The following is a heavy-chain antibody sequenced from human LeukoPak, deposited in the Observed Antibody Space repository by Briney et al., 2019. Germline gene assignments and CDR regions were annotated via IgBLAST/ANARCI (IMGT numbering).Heavy chain of an antibody. Sequence: GGSLRLSCAASGFTFSGYSMNWVRQAPGKGLEWVSSISSSGSYIYHADSVKGRFTISRDNAKNSLYLQMHSLRAEDTAVYYRARCPPLDSGGYTQYYFDYWGQGTLVTVSS. CDR2: ISSSGSYI. D-gene: IGHD3-22*01. CDR3: ARCPPLDSGGYTQYYFDY. J-gene: IGHJ4*02. CDR1: GFTFSGYS. V-gene: IGHV3-21*01.